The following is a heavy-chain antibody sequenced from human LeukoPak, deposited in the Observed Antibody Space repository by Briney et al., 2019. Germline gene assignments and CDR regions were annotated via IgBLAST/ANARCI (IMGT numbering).Heavy chain of an antibody. V-gene: IGHV3-74*01. D-gene: IGHD3-16*01. Sequence: PGGSLRLSCAASGFTFSSYWMHWVRQAPGKGPVWVSRINSDGSSTSYADSVKGRFTISRDNAKNTLYLQMNSLRAEDTAVYYCARDPRWGYDRYYYYYYMDVWGKGTTVTVSS. CDR3: ARDPRWGYDRYYYYYYMDV. CDR2: INSDGSST. J-gene: IGHJ6*03. CDR1: GFTFSSYW.